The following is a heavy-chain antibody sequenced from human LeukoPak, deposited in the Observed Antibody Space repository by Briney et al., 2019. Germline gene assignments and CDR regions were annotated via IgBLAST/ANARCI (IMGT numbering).Heavy chain of an antibody. CDR3: ARLSGVDYDSSGYYFGAFDI. CDR2: IYPGDPET. Sequence: GESLKISCKGSGYSFTSYWIGWVRQMPGKGLEWMGIIYPGDPETRYSPSLQGQVTISADKSISTASLQWSSLKASDTAMYYCARLSGVDYDSSGYYFGAFDIWGQGTMVTVSS. J-gene: IGHJ3*02. V-gene: IGHV5-51*01. CDR1: GYSFTSYW. D-gene: IGHD3-22*01.